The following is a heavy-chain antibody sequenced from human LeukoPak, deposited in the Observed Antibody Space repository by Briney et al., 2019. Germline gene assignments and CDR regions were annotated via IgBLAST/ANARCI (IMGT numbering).Heavy chain of an antibody. D-gene: IGHD3-22*01. J-gene: IGHJ4*02. CDR3: TRPHTYYYDSSGGDY. V-gene: IGHV3-73*01. Sequence: GGSLRLSCAASGFTFSGSAMHWVRQASGKGLEWVGRIRSKANSYATAYAASVKGGFTISRDDSKNTAYLQMNSLKTEDTAVYYCTRPHTYYYDSSGGDYWGQGTLVTVSS. CDR1: GFTFSGSA. CDR2: IRSKANSYAT.